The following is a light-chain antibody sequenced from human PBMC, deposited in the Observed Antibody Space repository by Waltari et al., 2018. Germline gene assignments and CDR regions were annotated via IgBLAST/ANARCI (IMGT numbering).Light chain of an antibody. V-gene: IGKV3-11*01. CDR3: HQRSAWPIN. CDR2: DAS. Sequence: EIVLTQSTATLSLSPGERATLSCRARQHINTLLGWYQQKPCQATRRRINDASNRPTSIPARFSGSGSGTDFTLTISSLEPEDFAVYYCHQRSAWPINSGQGTRLEIK. CDR1: QHINTL. J-gene: IGKJ5*01.